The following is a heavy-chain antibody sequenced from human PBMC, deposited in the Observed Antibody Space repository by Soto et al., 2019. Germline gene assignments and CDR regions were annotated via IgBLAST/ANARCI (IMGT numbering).Heavy chain of an antibody. CDR1: GFTFSSYA. CDR2: ISYDGSNK. Sequence: QVQLVESGGGVVQPGRSLRLSCAASGFTFSSYAMHWVRQAPGKGLEWVAVISYDGSNKYYADSVKGRFTISRDNSKNTLYLQMNSLRAEDTAVYYYARAGPYDISGYYSSYYYGMDVWGQGTTVTVSS. CDR3: ARAGPYDISGYYSSYYYGMDV. J-gene: IGHJ6*02. D-gene: IGHD3-22*01. V-gene: IGHV3-30-3*01.